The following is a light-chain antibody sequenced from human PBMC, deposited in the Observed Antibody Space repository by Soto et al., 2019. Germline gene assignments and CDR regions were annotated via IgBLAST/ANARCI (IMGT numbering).Light chain of an antibody. CDR3: QQYGSSSIT. Sequence: EIVLTQSPGTLSLSPGERATLSCRASQSVSSSYLAWYQQKPGQAPRLLIYGASSRATGIPDRFSGSGSGTDFTFTISRLEPEDFAVYYCQQYGSSSITFGQGTRLEIK. J-gene: IGKJ5*01. V-gene: IGKV3-20*01. CDR1: QSVSSSY. CDR2: GAS.